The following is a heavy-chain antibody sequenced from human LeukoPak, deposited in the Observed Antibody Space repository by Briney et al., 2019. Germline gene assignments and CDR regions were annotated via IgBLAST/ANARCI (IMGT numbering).Heavy chain of an antibody. J-gene: IGHJ4*02. CDR3: ATPPPSP. V-gene: IGHV3-48*03. CDR1: GFTFSSYE. Sequence: GGSLRLSCAASGFTFSSYEMNWVRQAPGKGLEWVSYISSSGSNIKYADSVKGRFTISRGNAKNSVYLQMNSLRAEDTAVYYCATPPPSPWGQGTLVTVSS. CDR2: ISSSGSNI.